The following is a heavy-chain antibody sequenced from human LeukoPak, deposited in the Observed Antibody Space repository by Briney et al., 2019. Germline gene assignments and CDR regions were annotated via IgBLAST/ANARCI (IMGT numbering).Heavy chain of an antibody. CDR2: IYYSGYT. D-gene: IGHD3-10*01. CDR1: GGSISSYY. CDR3: ARTTMVRGTYYMDV. V-gene: IGHV4-59*01. Sequence: PSQTLSLTCTVSGGSISSYYWSWIRQPPGKGLEWIGYIYYSGYTNYNPSLKSRVTISVDTSKNQFSLKLSSVTAADTAVYYCARTTMVRGTYYMDVWGKGTTVTISS. J-gene: IGHJ6*03.